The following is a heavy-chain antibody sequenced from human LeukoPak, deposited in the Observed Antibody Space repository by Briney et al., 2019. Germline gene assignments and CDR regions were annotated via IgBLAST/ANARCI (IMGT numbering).Heavy chain of an antibody. D-gene: IGHD3-3*01. Sequence: PSETLSLTCAVYGGSFSGYYWSWIRQPPGKGLEWIGEINHSGSTNYNPSLKSRVTISVDTSKNQFSLKLSSVTAADTAVYYCARAGIFGVVDYWGQGTLVTVSS. CDR2: INHSGST. J-gene: IGHJ4*02. V-gene: IGHV4-34*01. CDR3: ARAGIFGVVDY. CDR1: GGSFSGYY.